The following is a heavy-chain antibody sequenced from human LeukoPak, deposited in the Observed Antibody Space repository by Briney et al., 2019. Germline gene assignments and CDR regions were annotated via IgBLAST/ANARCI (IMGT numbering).Heavy chain of an antibody. Sequence: GGSLRLSCAASGFTFSSYWMTWVRQAPGKGLEWVANIGEDGSEKYYVDSVKGRFTISRDNAKNSLYLQMNSLRAEDTAVYYCAKDLRGAFDYWGQGTLVTVSS. CDR2: IGEDGSEK. J-gene: IGHJ4*02. CDR1: GFTFSSYW. CDR3: AKDLRGAFDY. V-gene: IGHV3-7*03. D-gene: IGHD3-10*01.